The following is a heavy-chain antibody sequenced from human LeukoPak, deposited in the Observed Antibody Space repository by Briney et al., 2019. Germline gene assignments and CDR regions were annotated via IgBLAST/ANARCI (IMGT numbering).Heavy chain of an antibody. D-gene: IGHD2-15*01. CDR1: GFTFSSYA. V-gene: IGHV3-30-3*01. CDR2: ISYDGSNK. CDR3: ARDSLLYCSGGSCYSGVPYYYYGMDV. Sequence: GGSLRLSCAASGFTFSSYAMHWVRQAPGKGLEWVAVISYDGSNKYYADSVKGRFTISRDNSKNTLYLQMNRLRAEDTAVYYCARDSLLYCSGGSCYSGVPYYYYGMDVWGQGTTVTVSS. J-gene: IGHJ6*02.